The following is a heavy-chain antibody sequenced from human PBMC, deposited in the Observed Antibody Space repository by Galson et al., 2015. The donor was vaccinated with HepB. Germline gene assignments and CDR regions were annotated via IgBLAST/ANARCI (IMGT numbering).Heavy chain of an antibody. J-gene: IGHJ4*02. CDR1: GFTFSSYS. D-gene: IGHD2-21*02. CDR2: ISSSSSTI. V-gene: IGHV3-48*04. CDR3: ARARDFGGDFELDY. Sequence: SLRLSCAASGFTFSSYSMNWVRQAPGKGLEWVSYISSSSSTIYYADSVKGRFTISRDNAKNSLYLQMNSLRAEDTAVYYCARARDFGGDFELDYWGQGTLVTVSS.